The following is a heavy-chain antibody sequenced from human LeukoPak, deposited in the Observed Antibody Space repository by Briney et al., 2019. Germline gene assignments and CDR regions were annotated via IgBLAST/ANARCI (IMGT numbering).Heavy chain of an antibody. CDR1: GFTVSSNY. Sequence: GGSLRLSCAASGFTVSSNYMSWVRQAPGKGLEWVSVIYSGGSTYYADSVKGRFTISRDNSKNTLYLQMNSLRAEDTAVYYCARDSLAAAGMYYYYYGMDVWGQGTTATVSS. V-gene: IGHV3-66*01. CDR2: IYSGGST. CDR3: ARDSLAAAGMYYYYYGMDV. D-gene: IGHD6-13*01. J-gene: IGHJ6*02.